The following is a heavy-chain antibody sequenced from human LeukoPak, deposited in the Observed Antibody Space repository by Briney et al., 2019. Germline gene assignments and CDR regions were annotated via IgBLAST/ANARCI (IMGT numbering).Heavy chain of an antibody. V-gene: IGHV4-39*07. Sequence: PSETLSLTCTVSGGSISSSSYYWGWIRQPPGKGLEWIGSIYYSGSTNYNPSLKSRVTISVDTSKNQFSLKLSSVTAADTAVYYCARAGSSGWYSANWFDPWGQGTLVTVSS. J-gene: IGHJ5*02. CDR1: GGSISSSSYY. D-gene: IGHD6-19*01. CDR2: IYYSGST. CDR3: ARAGSSGWYSANWFDP.